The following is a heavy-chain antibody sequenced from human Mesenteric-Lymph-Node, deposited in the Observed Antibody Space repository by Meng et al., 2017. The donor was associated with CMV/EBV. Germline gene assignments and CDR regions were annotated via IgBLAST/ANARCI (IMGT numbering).Heavy chain of an antibody. Sequence: GKSLKISCAASGFSFNSYSMNWVRQASGKGLEWVSSISRSRSYKYYADSVKGRFTISRDNAKNFLFLQMSSLRVEDTPVYYCATSPDIVVVPPVHRDFWGQGTLVTVSS. D-gene: IGHD2-2*01. CDR3: ATSPDIVVVPPVHRDF. CDR1: GFSFNSYS. J-gene: IGHJ4*02. V-gene: IGHV3-21*01. CDR2: ISRSRSYK.